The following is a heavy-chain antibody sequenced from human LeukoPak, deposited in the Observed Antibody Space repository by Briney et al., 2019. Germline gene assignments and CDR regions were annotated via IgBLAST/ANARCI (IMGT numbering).Heavy chain of an antibody. CDR1: GFTFSSYG. CDR2: IWYDGSNK. CDR3: AKGGYCSGGSCSPIDY. J-gene: IGHJ4*02. D-gene: IGHD2-15*01. Sequence: PGWSLRLSCAVSGFTFSSYGMHWVRQAPGKGLEWVAVIWYDGSNKYYADSVKGRFTISRDNSKNTLYLQMNSLRAEDTAVYYCAKGGYCSGGSCSPIDYWGQGTLVTVSS. V-gene: IGHV3-33*06.